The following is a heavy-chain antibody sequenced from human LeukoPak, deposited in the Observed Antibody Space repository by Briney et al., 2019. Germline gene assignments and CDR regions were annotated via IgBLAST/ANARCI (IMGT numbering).Heavy chain of an antibody. V-gene: IGHV3-30*18. Sequence: PGGSLRLSCVTSGFTFSNHAMHWVRQGPGKGLEWVAVISYDGSNKYYADSVKGRFTISRDNSKNTLYLQMNSLRAEDTAVYYCAKLYSSSWYGTDYWGQGTLVTVSS. CDR3: AKLYSSSWYGTDY. D-gene: IGHD6-13*01. CDR2: ISYDGSNK. J-gene: IGHJ4*02. CDR1: GFTFSNHA.